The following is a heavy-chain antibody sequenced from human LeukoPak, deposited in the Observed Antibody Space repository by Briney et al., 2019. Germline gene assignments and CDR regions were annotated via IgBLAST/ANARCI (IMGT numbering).Heavy chain of an antibody. J-gene: IGHJ6*02. Sequence: GGSLRLSCAASGFTVSSKYMSWVRQAPGKGLEWVSIIYSDGTSYYADPGKARFTISRDNSKNTLYLQMNSLRAEDTAVYYCASGYGAVYYYYGMDVWGQGTTVTVSS. V-gene: IGHV3-53*01. D-gene: IGHD4-17*01. CDR2: IYSDGTS. CDR3: ASGYGAVYYYYGMDV. CDR1: GFTVSSKY.